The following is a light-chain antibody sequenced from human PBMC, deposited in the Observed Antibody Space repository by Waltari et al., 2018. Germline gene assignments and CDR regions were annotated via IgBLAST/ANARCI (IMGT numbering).Light chain of an antibody. CDR1: QSLLHSNGYNY. V-gene: IGKV2-28*01. CDR2: LGA. CDR3: MQALQTPT. Sequence: IVMTQSPLSLPVTPGEPASISCRSSQSLLHSNGYNYLDWYLQKPGQSPQLLIYLGANRASGVPDRFSGSGSGTDFTLKIGRVEAEDVGVYYCMQALQTPTFGGGTKVEIK. J-gene: IGKJ4*01.